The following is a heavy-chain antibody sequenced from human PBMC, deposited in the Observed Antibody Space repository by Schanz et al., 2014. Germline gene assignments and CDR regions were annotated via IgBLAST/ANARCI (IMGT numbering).Heavy chain of an antibody. J-gene: IGHJ4*02. Sequence: QVQLRQWGAGLLRPSETLSLTCAVYGGSFSGYYWTWIRQPPGKRLEWIGEISHSGDTNFNPSLKSRVPISVATSKSQFSLRMNSLTAADTAIYYCARMYINLSQLSAFHYFDNWGPGTLVTVSS. CDR2: ISHSGDT. V-gene: IGHV4-34*01. CDR3: ARMYINLSQLSAFHYFDN. CDR1: GGSFSGYY. D-gene: IGHD1-1*01.